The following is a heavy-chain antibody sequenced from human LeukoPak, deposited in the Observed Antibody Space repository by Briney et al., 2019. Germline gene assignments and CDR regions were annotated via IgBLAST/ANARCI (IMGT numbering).Heavy chain of an antibody. J-gene: IGHJ5*02. D-gene: IGHD3-10*01. Sequence: ASVKVSCKASGYTFSAYAMHWVRQAPGQRLEWMGWINAGNGDTKYSQKFQGRVTITRNTSASTAYMELSSLRSEGTAVYYCARQNFGSVRWFDPWGQGTLVTVSS. CDR3: ARQNFGSVRWFDP. CDR1: GYTFSAYA. V-gene: IGHV1-3*01. CDR2: INAGNGDT.